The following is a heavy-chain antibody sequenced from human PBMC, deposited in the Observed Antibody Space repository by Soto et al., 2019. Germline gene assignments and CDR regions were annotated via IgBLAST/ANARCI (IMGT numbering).Heavy chain of an antibody. V-gene: IGHV3-23*01. CDR1: GFTFSSYA. J-gene: IGHJ4*02. CDR2: ISGSGGST. Sequence: GGSLRLSCAASGFTFSSYAMSWVRQAPGKGLEWVSAISGSGGSTYYADSVKGRFTISRDNSKNTLYLQMNSLRAEDTAVYYCAKDQSGTYYYDSGGYCPFDYCGQGPLVTVYS. CDR3: AKDQSGTYYYDSGGYCPFDY. D-gene: IGHD3-22*01.